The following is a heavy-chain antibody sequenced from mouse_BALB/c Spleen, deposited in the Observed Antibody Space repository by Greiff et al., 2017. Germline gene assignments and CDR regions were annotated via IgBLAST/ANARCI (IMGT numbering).Heavy chain of an antibody. J-gene: IGHJ3*01. D-gene: IGHD1-2*01. CDR2: IDPVNGNT. CDR3: ACAFITTDTRAY. V-gene: IGHV14-1*02. CDR1: GFNIKDYY. Sequence: EVQLQQSGAELVRPGALVKLSCKASGFNIKDYYMHWVKQRPEQGLEWIGWIDPVNGNTIYDPKFQGKASITADTSSNTAYLQLSSLTSEDTAVYYGACAFITTDTRAYWGQGTLVTVSA.